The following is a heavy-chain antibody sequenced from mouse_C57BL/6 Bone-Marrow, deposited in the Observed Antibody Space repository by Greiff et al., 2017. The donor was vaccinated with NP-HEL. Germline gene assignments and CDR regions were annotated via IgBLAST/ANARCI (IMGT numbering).Heavy chain of an antibody. J-gene: IGHJ3*01. CDR3: ARERNWAWFAY. Sequence: VKLQESGAELARPGASVKLSCKASGYTFTSYGISWVKQRTGQGLEWIGEIYPRSGNTYYNEKFKGKATLTADKSSSTAYMELRSLTSEDSAVYFCARERNWAWFAYWGQGTLVTVSA. CDR2: IYPRSGNT. V-gene: IGHV1-81*01. CDR1: GYTFTSYG. D-gene: IGHD4-1*01.